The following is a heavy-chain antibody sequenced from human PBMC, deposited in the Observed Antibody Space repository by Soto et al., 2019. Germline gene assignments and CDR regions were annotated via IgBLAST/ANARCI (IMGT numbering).Heavy chain of an antibody. D-gene: IGHD2-2*01. CDR2: MNPNSGNT. J-gene: IGHJ4*02. Sequence: ASVKVSCKASGYTFTSYYINWVRQAPGQGLEWMGWMNPNSGNTGYAQKFQGRVTMTRNTCISTAYMELSSLRSEDTAVYYCACDTGTSFGYWGQGTLVTVSS. V-gene: IGHV1-8*01. CDR3: ACDTGTSFGY. CDR1: GYTFTSYY.